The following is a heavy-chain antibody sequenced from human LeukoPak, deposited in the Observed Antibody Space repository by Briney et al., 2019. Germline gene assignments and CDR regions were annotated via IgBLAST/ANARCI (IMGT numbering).Heavy chain of an antibody. CDR2: ISGSGDRT. D-gene: IGHD6-13*01. J-gene: IGHJ4*02. V-gene: IGHV3-23*01. CDR3: HSIAAAGTGY. CDR1: GFMFSSYA. Sequence: GGSLRLSCAASGFMFSSYAMTWVRQAPGKGLEWLSTISGSGDRTFDADSVKGRFTISRDNSKNTVYLQMNSLRAEDTAVYYCHSIAAAGTGYWGQGILVTVSS.